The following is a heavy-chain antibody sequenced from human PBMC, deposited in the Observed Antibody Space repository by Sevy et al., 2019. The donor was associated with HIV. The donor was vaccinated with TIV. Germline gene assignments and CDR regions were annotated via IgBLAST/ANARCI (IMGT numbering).Heavy chain of an antibody. Sequence: GGSLRLSCAASGFTFNNYAMTWVRQAPGKGLEWVSAVSGGGDTTYYADSVKGRFTISRDNSKNTLDLQMNSLRAEDTAVYYCAKGGSTSGYYLNYFAYWGQGTLVTVSS. D-gene: IGHD3-22*01. V-gene: IGHV3-23*01. CDR3: AKGGSTSGYYLNYFAY. J-gene: IGHJ4*02. CDR2: VSGGGDTT. CDR1: GFTFNNYA.